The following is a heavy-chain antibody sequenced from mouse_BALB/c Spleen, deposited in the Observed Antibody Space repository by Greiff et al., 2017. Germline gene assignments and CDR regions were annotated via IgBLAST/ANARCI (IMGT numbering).Heavy chain of an antibody. CDR1: GFTFSTYT. Sequence: EVQLQQSGGGLVKPGGSLKLSCAASGFTFSTYTMSWVRQTPEKRLEWVATISSGGSYTYYPDSVKGRFTISRDNAKNTLYLQMSSLKSEDTAMYYCTRDPDSSGYSAWFAYWGQGTLVTVSA. J-gene: IGHJ3*01. V-gene: IGHV5-6-4*01. D-gene: IGHD3-2*01. CDR2: ISSGGSYT. CDR3: TRDPDSSGYSAWFAY.